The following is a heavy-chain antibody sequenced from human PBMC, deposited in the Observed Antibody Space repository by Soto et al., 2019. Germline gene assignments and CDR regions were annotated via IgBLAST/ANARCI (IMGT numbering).Heavy chain of an antibody. D-gene: IGHD2-2*01. CDR2: ISGSGGST. V-gene: IGHV3-23*01. Sequence: EVQLLESGGGLVQPGGSLRLSCAASGFTFSSYAMSWVRQAPGKGLEWVSAISGSGGSTYYADSVKGRFTISRDNSKNTXXLQMNSLRGEDTAVYYCAKDGIKSCISTSCYSVDYWGQGTLVTVSS. CDR1: GFTFSSYA. J-gene: IGHJ4*02. CDR3: AKDGIKSCISTSCYSVDY.